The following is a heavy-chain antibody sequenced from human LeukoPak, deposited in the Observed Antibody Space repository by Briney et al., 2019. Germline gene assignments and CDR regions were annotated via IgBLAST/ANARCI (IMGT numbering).Heavy chain of an antibody. CDR1: GYTFTSYG. D-gene: IGHD2-15*01. CDR3: ARDLGVVVAADYFDY. J-gene: IGHJ4*02. V-gene: IGHV1-18*04. CDR2: SSAYNGNT. Sequence: ASVKVSCTASGYTFTSYGISWVRQARGQGLEWIGWSSAYNGNTNYAQKLQGRVTMTTDTSTSTAYMELRSLSSDDTAVYYCARDLGVVVAADYFDYWGQGTLVTVSS.